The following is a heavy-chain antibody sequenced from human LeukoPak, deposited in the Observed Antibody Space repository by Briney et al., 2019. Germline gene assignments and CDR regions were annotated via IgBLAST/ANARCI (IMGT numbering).Heavy chain of an antibody. CDR2: IYYSGST. J-gene: IGHJ4*02. Sequence: PSETLSLTCSVSGGSISSSSDYWGWIRQPPGKGLEWIGSIYYSGSTYYNPSLKSRVTISVDTSKNQFSLKLSSVTAADTAVYYCATEKRGSSLYYFDYWGQGTLVTVSS. V-gene: IGHV4-39*07. CDR3: ATEKRGSSLYYFDY. CDR1: GGSISSSSDY. D-gene: IGHD3-10*01.